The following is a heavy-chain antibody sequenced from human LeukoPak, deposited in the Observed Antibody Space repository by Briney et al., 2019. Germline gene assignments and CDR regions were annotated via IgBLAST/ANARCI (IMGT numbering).Heavy chain of an antibody. CDR2: IYYSGST. Sequence: PSETLSLTCTVSGGSISSYYWSWIRQPPGKGLEWIGYIYYSGSTNYNPSLKSRVTISVDTSKNQFPLKLSSVTAADTAVYYCARRITMVRGVIWDYWGQGTLVTVSS. J-gene: IGHJ4*02. D-gene: IGHD3-10*01. CDR3: ARRITMVRGVIWDY. V-gene: IGHV4-59*01. CDR1: GGSISSYY.